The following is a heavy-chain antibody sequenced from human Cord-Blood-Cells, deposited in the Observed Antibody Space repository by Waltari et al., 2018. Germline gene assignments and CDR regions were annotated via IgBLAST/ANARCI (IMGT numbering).Heavy chain of an antibody. V-gene: IGHV4-34*01. CDR2: INHSGST. J-gene: IGHJ6*02. Sequence: QVQLQQWGAGLLKPSETLSLTCAVYGGSFSGYYWSWIRQPPGKGLEWIGEINHSGSTTYNPSLKSRVTISVDTSKNQFSLKLSSVTAADTAVYYCASLCSGGSCNPDYYYGMDVWGQGTTVTVSS. D-gene: IGHD2-15*01. CDR3: ASLCSGGSCNPDYYYGMDV. CDR1: GGSFSGYY.